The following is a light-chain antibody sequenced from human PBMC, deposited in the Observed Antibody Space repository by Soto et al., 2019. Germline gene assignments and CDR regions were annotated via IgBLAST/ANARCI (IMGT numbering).Light chain of an antibody. Sequence: DIQLTQSPSFLSASVGDRVTITCRASQGISSYLAWYQQKPGKAPRLLIYAASTLQRGVPSRFSGSGSGKKFTLTISSRQPEDFPTYSGQQLKSYPLTFGGGTKVDIK. V-gene: IGKV1-9*01. J-gene: IGKJ4*01. CDR2: AAS. CDR1: QGISSY. CDR3: QQLKSYPLT.